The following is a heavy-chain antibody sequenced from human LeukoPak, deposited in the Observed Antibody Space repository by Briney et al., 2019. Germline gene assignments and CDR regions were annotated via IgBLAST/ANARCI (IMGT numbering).Heavy chain of an antibody. CDR1: GFTFSSYS. V-gene: IGHV3-21*01. CDR3: ARFAHAYYYGMDV. J-gene: IGHJ6*02. CDR2: ISSSSGYI. Sequence: GGSLRLSCAASGFTFSSYSMNWVRQAPGKGLEWVSSISSSSGYIYYADSVKGRFTISRDNAKNSLFLQMNSLRAEDTAVYYCARFAHAYYYGMDVWGQGTTVTVSS.